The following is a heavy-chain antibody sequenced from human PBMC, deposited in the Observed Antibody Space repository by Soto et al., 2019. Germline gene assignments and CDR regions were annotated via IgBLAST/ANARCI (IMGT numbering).Heavy chain of an antibody. CDR2: INPNSGGT. V-gene: IGHV1-2*04. Sequence: GASVKVSCKASGYTFTGYYMHWVRQAPGQGLERMGWINPNSGGTNYAQKFQGWVTMTRDTSISTAYMELSRLRSDDTAVYYCSREVDSSGWYHNYGMDVWGQGTTVTVSS. CDR1: GYTFTGYY. D-gene: IGHD6-19*01. CDR3: SREVDSSGWYHNYGMDV. J-gene: IGHJ6*02.